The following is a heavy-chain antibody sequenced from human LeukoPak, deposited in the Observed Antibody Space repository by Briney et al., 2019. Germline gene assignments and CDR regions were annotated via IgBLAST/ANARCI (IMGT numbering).Heavy chain of an antibody. CDR1: GFTFSDYY. J-gene: IGHJ4*02. V-gene: IGHV3-11*04. CDR3: ARDGSSCIDQ. CDR2: ICGSGGAI. Sequence: GGSLRLSCAASGFTFSDYYMTWIRQTPGKGLEWLSFICGSGGAINCADSVKGRFTISRDNTKNTLYLQMNSLKAEDTAVFYCARDGSSCIDQWGQGTLVTVSS. D-gene: IGHD2-2*01.